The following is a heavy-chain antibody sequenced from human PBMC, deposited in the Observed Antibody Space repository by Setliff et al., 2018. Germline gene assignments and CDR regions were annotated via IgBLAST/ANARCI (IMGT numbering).Heavy chain of an antibody. CDR3: AGQGPIFGSGLIPGFDQ. Sequence: GESLRLSCAASGFSFSNYWMHWVRQAPGKGLVWVSRINSDGSSTNYADSVKGQFTVSRDNSKNTLSLQMSSLRAEDTAIYFCAGQGPIFGSGLIPGFDQWGQGTMVTVSS. D-gene: IGHD3-3*01. CDR1: GFSFSNYW. V-gene: IGHV3-74*01. J-gene: IGHJ4*02. CDR2: INSDGSST.